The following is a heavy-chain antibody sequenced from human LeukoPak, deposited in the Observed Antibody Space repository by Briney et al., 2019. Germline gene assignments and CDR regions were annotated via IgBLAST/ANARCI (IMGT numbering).Heavy chain of an antibody. J-gene: IGHJ4*02. CDR2: IYYSGST. D-gene: IGHD3-22*01. CDR3: ARRRHYYDSSGYSGYYFDY. Sequence: SETLSLTCTVSGGSISSSSYYWGWIRQPPGKGLEWFGSIYYSGSTYYNPSLKSRVTISVDTSKNQFSLKLSSVTAADTAVYYCARRRHYYDSSGYSGYYFDYWGQGTLVTVSS. CDR1: GGSISSSSYY. V-gene: IGHV4-39*01.